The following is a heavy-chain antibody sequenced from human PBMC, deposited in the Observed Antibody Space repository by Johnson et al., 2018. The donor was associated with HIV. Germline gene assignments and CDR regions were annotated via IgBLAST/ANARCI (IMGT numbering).Heavy chain of an antibody. CDR1: GFAFADYG. CDR3: ANLIGGGI. D-gene: IGHD3-16*01. J-gene: IGHJ3*02. CDR2: IYYDGSIK. Sequence: VQLVESGGVVVWPGGSLRLSCAASGFAFADYGMHWVRQAPGKGLEWVAVIYYDGSIKFYADSVKGRFTISRDNSKNMLYLQMNSLRVEDTAVYYCANLIGGGIWGQGTMVTVSS. V-gene: IGHV3-33*08.